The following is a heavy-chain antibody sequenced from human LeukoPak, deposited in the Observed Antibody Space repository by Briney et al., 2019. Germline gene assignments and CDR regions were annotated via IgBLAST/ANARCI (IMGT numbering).Heavy chain of an antibody. CDR3: AREWQQLGYDAFDI. Sequence: PGGSLRLSCTTSGFTFGDYVMSWVRQAPGKGLEWVGFIRSKAYGGTTEYAASVKGRFTISRDDSKRIAYLQMNSLRAEDTAVYYCAREWQQLGYDAFDIWGQGTMVTVSS. J-gene: IGHJ3*02. V-gene: IGHV3-49*04. CDR2: IRSKAYGGTT. D-gene: IGHD6-13*01. CDR1: GFTFGDYV.